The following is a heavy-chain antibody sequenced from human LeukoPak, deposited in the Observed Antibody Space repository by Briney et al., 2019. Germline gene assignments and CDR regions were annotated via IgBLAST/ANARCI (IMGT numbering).Heavy chain of an antibody. V-gene: IGHV3-23*01. CDR1: GFTFSSYA. CDR3: AKDTPSAHYDILTECWVDY. CDR2: ISGSGGST. Sequence: QTGGSLRLSCAASGFTFSSYATSWVRQAPGKGLEWVSAISGSGGSTYYADSVKGRFTISRDNSKNTLYLQMNSLRAEDTAVYYCAKDTPSAHYDILTECWVDYWGQGTLVTVSS. J-gene: IGHJ4*02. D-gene: IGHD3-9*01.